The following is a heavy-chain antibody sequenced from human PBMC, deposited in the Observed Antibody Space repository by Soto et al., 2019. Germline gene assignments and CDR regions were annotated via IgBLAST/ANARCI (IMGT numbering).Heavy chain of an antibody. CDR2: INPSGGST. J-gene: IGHJ3*02. V-gene: IGHV1-46*01. Sequence: GASVNVSCKASGYTFTSYYMHWVRQPPGQGLEWMGIINPSGGSTSYAQKFQGRVTLTRDRSTSKVYMELSSLRSEDTAVYYCARDRSYSGSYNYAFDIWGQGTMVTVSS. D-gene: IGHD1-26*01. CDR1: GYTFTSYY. CDR3: ARDRSYSGSYNYAFDI.